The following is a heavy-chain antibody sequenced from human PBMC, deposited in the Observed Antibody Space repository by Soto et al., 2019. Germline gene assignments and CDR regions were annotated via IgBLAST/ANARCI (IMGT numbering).Heavy chain of an antibody. J-gene: IGHJ6*02. CDR1: GFTFSSYG. Sequence: GGSLRLSCAASGFTFSSYGMHWVRQAPGKGLEWVAVIWYDGSNKYYADSVKGRFTISRDNSKSTLYLQMNSLRAEDTAVYYCAREGPTMVRGEPYYSCGMDVWGQGTTVTVSS. CDR3: AREGPTMVRGEPYYSCGMDV. V-gene: IGHV3-33*01. CDR2: IWYDGSNK. D-gene: IGHD3-10*01.